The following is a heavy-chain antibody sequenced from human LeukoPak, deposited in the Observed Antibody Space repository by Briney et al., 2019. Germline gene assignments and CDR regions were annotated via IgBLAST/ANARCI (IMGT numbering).Heavy chain of an antibody. D-gene: IGHD6-13*01. J-gene: IGHJ4*02. CDR1: GFTFSSYA. Sequence: GGSLRLSCAASGFTFSSYAMSWVRQAPGKGLQWVSAISGSGGSTYYADSVKGRFTISRDNPKNALYLQMNSLRAEDTAVYYCAKGMMWQQLVPSTPYYFDYWGQGTLVTVSS. CDR3: AKGMMWQQLVPSTPYYFDY. V-gene: IGHV3-23*01. CDR2: ISGSGGST.